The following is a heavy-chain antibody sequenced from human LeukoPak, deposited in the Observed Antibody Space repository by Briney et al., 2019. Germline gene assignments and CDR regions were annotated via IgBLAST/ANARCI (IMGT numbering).Heavy chain of an antibody. V-gene: IGHV1-69*05. CDR3: ARDLQPFAYYDFWSGYD. Sequence: ASVKVSCKASGGTFSSYAISWVRHAPGQGLEWMGGIIPIFGTANYAQKFQGRVTITTDESTSTAYMELSSLRSEDTAVYYCARDLQPFAYYDFWSGYDWGQGTLVTVSS. CDR2: IIPIFGTA. J-gene: IGHJ4*02. D-gene: IGHD3-3*01. CDR1: GGTFSSYA.